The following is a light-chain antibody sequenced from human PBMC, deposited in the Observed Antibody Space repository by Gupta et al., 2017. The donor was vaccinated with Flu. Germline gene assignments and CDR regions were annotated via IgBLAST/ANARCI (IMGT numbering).Light chain of an antibody. CDR2: RAS. CDR3: QQYYTYSET. Sequence: GDRATITCRSSQNIKNYLAWYQQKPGKAPNLLIYRASTRETGVPARFSGSGSGTDFTLTISSLQAEDFATYYCQQYYTYSETFGQGTKLEIK. CDR1: QNIKNY. J-gene: IGKJ2*01. V-gene: IGKV1-5*03.